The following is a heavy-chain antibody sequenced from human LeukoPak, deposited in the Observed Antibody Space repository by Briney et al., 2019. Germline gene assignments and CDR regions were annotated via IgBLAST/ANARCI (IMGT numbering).Heavy chain of an antibody. CDR2: IYYSGST. J-gene: IGHJ4*02. CDR3: ARVRDSGYDSLDY. Sequence: PSETLSLTCTVSGGSISSYYWSWIRQPLGKGLEWIGYIYYSGSTNYNPSLKSRVTISVDTSKNQFSLKLSSMTAADTAVYYFARVRDSGYDSLDYWGQGTLVTVSS. CDR1: GGSISSYY. V-gene: IGHV4-59*01. D-gene: IGHD5-12*01.